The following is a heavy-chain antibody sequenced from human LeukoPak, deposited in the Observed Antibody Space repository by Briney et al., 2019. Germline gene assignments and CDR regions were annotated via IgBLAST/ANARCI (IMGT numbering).Heavy chain of an antibody. V-gene: IGHV3-23*01. CDR3: AKLGGRFSYYVMDY. D-gene: IGHD4-23*01. CDR2: ISGSGGST. J-gene: IGHJ6*02. Sequence: PGGSLSHSCAASGFTLSCYTVSWVRQAPGKGLQWVSGISGSGGSTYDAYSVKGRFTIYRDNSKHTLSLQMNSLRADDTAVYYCAKLGGRFSYYVMDYWGQGTTVTVSS. CDR1: GFTLSCYT.